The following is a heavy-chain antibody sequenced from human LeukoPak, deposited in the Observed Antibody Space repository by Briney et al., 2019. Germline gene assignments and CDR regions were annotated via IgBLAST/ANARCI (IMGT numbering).Heavy chain of an antibody. CDR1: GGSIGSSSYY. J-gene: IGHJ4*02. CDR3: ARRGMGDFWSGYLDY. CDR2: IYYSGST. D-gene: IGHD3-3*01. Sequence: PSETLSLTCTVSGGSIGSSSYYWGWIRQPPGKGLEWIGSIYYSGSTYYNPSLKSRVTISVDTSKNQFSLKLSSVTAADTAVYYCARRGMGDFWSGYLDYWGQGTLVTVSS. V-gene: IGHV4-39*01.